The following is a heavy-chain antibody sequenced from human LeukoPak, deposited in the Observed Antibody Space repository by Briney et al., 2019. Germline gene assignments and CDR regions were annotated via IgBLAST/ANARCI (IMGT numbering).Heavy chain of an antibody. CDR1: GFTFSSYG. CDR2: ISYDGSNK. D-gene: IGHD3-10*01. Sequence: PGGSLRLSCAASGFTFSSYGMHWVRQAPGKGLEWVAVISYDGSNKYYADSVKGRFTISRDSSKNTLYLQMNSLRAEDTAVYYCAKASNYYGSGTIYGMDVWGKGTTVTVSS. CDR3: AKASNYYGSGTIYGMDV. V-gene: IGHV3-30*18. J-gene: IGHJ6*04.